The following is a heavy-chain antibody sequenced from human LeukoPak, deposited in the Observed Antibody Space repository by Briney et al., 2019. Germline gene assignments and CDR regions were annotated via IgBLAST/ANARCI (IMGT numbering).Heavy chain of an antibody. Sequence: PGGSLRLSCAASGFTYSSYWMNWVRQAPGKGLEWVASIKRDGGDKYHVDSVTGRFTISRDNAKNSLYLQMNSLRAEDTAVYYCAKGHLDMAPWGQGTLVTVSS. J-gene: IGHJ4*02. CDR3: AKGHLDMAP. V-gene: IGHV3-7*03. CDR1: GFTYSSYW. D-gene: IGHD5-24*01. CDR2: IKRDGGDK.